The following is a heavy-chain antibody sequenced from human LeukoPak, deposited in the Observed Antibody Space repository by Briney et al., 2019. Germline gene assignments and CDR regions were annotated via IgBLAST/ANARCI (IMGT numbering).Heavy chain of an antibody. CDR3: ARTPKYGDHLSYYYYYGMDV. J-gene: IGHJ6*02. CDR1: GGTFSNYA. V-gene: IGHV1-69*13. Sequence: SVKVSCKASGGTFSNYAITWVRQAPGQGLEWMGGITPIFGTANYAQKFQGRVTITADESTSTAYMELSSLRSEDTAVYYCARTPKYGDHLSYYYYYGMDVWGQGTTVTVSS. CDR2: ITPIFGTA. D-gene: IGHD4-17*01.